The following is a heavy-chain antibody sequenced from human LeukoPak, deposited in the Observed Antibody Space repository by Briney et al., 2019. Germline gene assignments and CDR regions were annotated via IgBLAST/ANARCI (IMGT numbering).Heavy chain of an antibody. CDR1: GVSISSSSYY. CDR2: VSHTGAT. D-gene: IGHD2-21*02. V-gene: IGHV4-39*07. J-gene: IGHJ4*01. CDR3: ARSMVTTDRNFDH. Sequence: SETLSLTCNVSGVSISSSSYYWGWIRQPPGRGPEWIGTVSHTGATQYSPSLTSRVTISLDTSKNQFSLSLNSVTAADTAVFYCARSMVTTDRNFDHWGQGTLVTVSS.